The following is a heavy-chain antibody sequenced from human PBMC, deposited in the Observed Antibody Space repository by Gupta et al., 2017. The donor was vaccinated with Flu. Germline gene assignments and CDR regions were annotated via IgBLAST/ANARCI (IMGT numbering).Heavy chain of an antibody. D-gene: IGHD1-26*01. CDR3: ARVTSERGANAFDI. Sequence: QVQLQESGPGLVKPSETLSPPCSLSGDSINNYYWSWLRQPAGKGLEWIGRIYTTESIIYNPSLKSRVTMSLDMSKNQFSLKVNSVTAADSAVYFCARVTSERGANAFDIWGQGTMVTVSA. V-gene: IGHV4-4*07. CDR2: IYTTESI. CDR1: GDSINNYY. J-gene: IGHJ3*02.